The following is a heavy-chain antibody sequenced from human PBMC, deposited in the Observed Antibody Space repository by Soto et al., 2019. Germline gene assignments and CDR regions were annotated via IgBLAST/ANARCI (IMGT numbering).Heavy chain of an antibody. CDR1: GASTSGYF. CDR3: AGDSRSAEGWLDP. CDR2: FYGGST. J-gene: IGHJ5*02. D-gene: IGHD1-26*01. V-gene: IGHV4-59*01. Sequence: LSLTCTVSGASTSGYFWTWIRQPPGKGLEWIGYFYGGSTNYNPSLKSRATISMAPSKNHFSLNLMSVTAADTAVYYCAGDSRSAEGWLDPWGQGMLVTVSS.